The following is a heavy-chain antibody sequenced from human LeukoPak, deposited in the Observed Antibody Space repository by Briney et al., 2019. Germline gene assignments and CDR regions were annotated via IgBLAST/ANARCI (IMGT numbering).Heavy chain of an antibody. J-gene: IGHJ6*03. CDR3: ARVPLPALLRMYYYYMDV. CDR1: GYTFTSYD. Sequence: GTSVKVSCKASGYTFTSYDLYWGRQATGQGLEWMGGMNPNSGNTGYAQKFPGRVTMTMNTSISTAYMELSSLRSEDTAVYYCARVPLPALLRMYYYYMDVWGKGTTVTISS. V-gene: IGHV1-8*01. D-gene: IGHD5-12*01. CDR2: MNPNSGNT.